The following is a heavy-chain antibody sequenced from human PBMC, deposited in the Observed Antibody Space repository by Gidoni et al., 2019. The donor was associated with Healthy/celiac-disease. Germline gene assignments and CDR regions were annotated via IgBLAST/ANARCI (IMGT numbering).Heavy chain of an antibody. CDR1: GVSISSGSYY. D-gene: IGHD2-2*01. CDR3: ARDPDIVVVPAAKSAHMDV. CDR2: IYTSGST. V-gene: IGHV4-61*02. Sequence: QVQLQESGPGLVKTSQTLSLTCTVSGVSISSGSYYWSLIRPPAGKGLEWIGRIYTSGSTNYNPSLKSRVTISVDTSKNQFSLKLSSVTAADTAVYYCARDPDIVVVPAAKSAHMDVWGKGTTVTVSS. J-gene: IGHJ6*03.